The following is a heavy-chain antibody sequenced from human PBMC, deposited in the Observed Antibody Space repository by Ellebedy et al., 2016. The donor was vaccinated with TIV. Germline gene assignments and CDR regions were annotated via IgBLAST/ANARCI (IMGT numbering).Heavy chain of an antibody. Sequence: SETLSLXCTVSGSSIRSRNYYWGWIRQPPGRGLEWIGSIFYSGTTYYNPSLRSRVSISVDTSKNQFSLKVNSVTAADTALYYCARPQQLIFDAFDIWGRGTMVTVSS. CDR2: IFYSGTT. CDR3: ARPQQLIFDAFDI. V-gene: IGHV4-39*01. CDR1: GSSIRSRNYY. D-gene: IGHD6-13*01. J-gene: IGHJ3*02.